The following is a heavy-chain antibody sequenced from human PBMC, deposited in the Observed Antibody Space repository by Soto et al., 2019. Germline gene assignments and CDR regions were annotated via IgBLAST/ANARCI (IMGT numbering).Heavy chain of an antibody. V-gene: IGHV3-30*18. CDR1: GFTFSNYG. J-gene: IGHJ5*02. D-gene: IGHD1-26*01. CDR2: ISHDGTNK. CDR3: AKDRPVKARSGSLSS. Sequence: QVQLVESGGGVVQPGRSLRLSCAASGFTFSNYGMHWVRQAPGKGLEWVALISHDGTNKYYSDSVKGRFTVSRDNFKNTLFLQMNGLRAEDTAVYYCAKDRPVKARSGSLSSWGQGTLVTVSS.